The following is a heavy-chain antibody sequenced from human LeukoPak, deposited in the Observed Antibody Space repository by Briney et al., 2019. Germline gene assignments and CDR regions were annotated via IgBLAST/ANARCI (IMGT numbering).Heavy chain of an antibody. CDR1: DGSMSSYY. Sequence: PSETLSLTCTVSDGSMSSYYWSWIRQPPGKGLEWIGYIYYSGNSNYSPSLKSRVTISIDTSKNQFSLKLTSVTAADTAVYYCASVRGYYSHWGQGILVTVSS. J-gene: IGHJ4*02. CDR2: IYYSGNS. V-gene: IGHV4-59*01. CDR3: ASVRGYYSH. D-gene: IGHD3-3*01.